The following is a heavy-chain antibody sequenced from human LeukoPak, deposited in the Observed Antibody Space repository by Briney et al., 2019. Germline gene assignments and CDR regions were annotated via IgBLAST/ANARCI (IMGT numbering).Heavy chain of an antibody. D-gene: IGHD4-17*01. V-gene: IGHV1-18*01. CDR1: GYTFSSYA. J-gene: IGHJ3*02. Sequence: ASVKVSCKASGYTFSSYAISWVRQAPGQGLEWMGWISAYNGNTNYAQKLQGRVAMTTDTSTSTAYMELRSLRSDDTAVYYCARDLFYTVTTPTGAFDIWGQGTMVTVSS. CDR3: ARDLFYTVTTPTGAFDI. CDR2: ISAYNGNT.